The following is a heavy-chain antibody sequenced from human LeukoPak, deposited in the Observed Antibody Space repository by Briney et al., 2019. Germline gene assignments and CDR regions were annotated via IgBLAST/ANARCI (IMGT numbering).Heavy chain of an antibody. Sequence: SETLSLTCTVSGGSISSYYWSWVRQPPGKGLEWIGYIYYSGTSKYNSSLKSRVTISVDTSKNQFSLKLSSVTAADTAVYYCARVWRGVYSRTRGFDPWGQGTPVTVSS. D-gene: IGHD3-10*01. V-gene: IGHV4-59*12. J-gene: IGHJ5*02. CDR3: ARVWRGVYSRTRGFDP. CDR2: IYYSGTS. CDR1: GGSISSYY.